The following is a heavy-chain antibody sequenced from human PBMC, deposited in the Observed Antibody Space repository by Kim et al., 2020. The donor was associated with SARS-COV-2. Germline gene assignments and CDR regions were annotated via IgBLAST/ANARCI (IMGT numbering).Heavy chain of an antibody. V-gene: IGHV4-61*01. CDR3: ARDSLALRLGELSLRPA. Sequence: SETLSLTCTVSGGSVSSGSYYWSWIRQPPGKGLEWIGYIYYSGSTNYNPSLKSRVTISVDTSKNQFSLKLSSVTAADTAVYYCARDSLALRLGELSLRPAWGQGTLVTVSS. D-gene: IGHD3-16*02. CDR2: IYYSGST. CDR1: GGSVSSGSYY. J-gene: IGHJ4*02.